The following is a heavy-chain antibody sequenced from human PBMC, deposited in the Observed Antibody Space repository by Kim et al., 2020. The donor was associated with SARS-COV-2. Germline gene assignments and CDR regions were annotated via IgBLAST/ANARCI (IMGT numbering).Heavy chain of an antibody. Sequence: SETLSLTCAVYGGSFSGYYWSWIRQPPGKGLEWIGEINHSGSTNYNPSLKSRVTISVDTSKNQFSLKLSSVTAADTAVYYCARGPSVAGTDYWGQGTLVTVSS. CDR1: GGSFSGYY. CDR3: ARGPSVAGTDY. J-gene: IGHJ4*02. D-gene: IGHD6-19*01. CDR2: INHSGST. V-gene: IGHV4-34*01.